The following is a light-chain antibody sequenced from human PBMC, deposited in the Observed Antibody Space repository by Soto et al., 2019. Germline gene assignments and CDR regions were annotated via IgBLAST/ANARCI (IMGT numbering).Light chain of an antibody. Sequence: DIQRSQSPSTLSASVGERVTITSRASQSISRWLAWYQQKPGKAPKLLIYAASSLQSGVPSRFSGSGSGTDFTLTISSLQPDDFATYYCQQYNSYSLTWTFGQGTKVDIK. V-gene: IGKV1-5*01. CDR1: QSISRW. CDR2: AAS. CDR3: QQYNSYSLTWT. J-gene: IGKJ1*01.